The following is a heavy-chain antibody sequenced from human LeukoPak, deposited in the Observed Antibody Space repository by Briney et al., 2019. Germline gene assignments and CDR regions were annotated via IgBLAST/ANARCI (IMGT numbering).Heavy chain of an antibody. Sequence: SGGSLRLSCAASGFTFDDYGMSWVRQAPGKGLEWVSGINWNGGSTGYADSVKGRFTISRDNAKNSLYLQMNSLRAEDTALYYCARVPGIYSSGWHKFDYWGQGTLVTVSS. J-gene: IGHJ4*02. D-gene: IGHD6-19*01. CDR2: INWNGGST. CDR3: ARVPGIYSSGWHKFDY. CDR1: GFTFDDYG. V-gene: IGHV3-20*04.